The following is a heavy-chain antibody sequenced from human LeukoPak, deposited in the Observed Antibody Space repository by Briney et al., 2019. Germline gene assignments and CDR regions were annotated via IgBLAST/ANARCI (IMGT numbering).Heavy chain of an antibody. J-gene: IGHJ6*02. D-gene: IGHD2/OR15-2a*01. V-gene: IGHV3-23*01. CDR1: GFTFSSYA. CDR3: AKFLGAFYYYYGMDV. CDR2: ISGSGGST. Sequence: GGSLRLSCAASGFTFSSYAMSWVRRAPGKGLEWVSAISGSGGSTYYADSVKGRFTISRDNSKNTLYLQMNSLRAEDTAVYYCAKFLGAFYYYYGMDVWGQGTTVTVSS.